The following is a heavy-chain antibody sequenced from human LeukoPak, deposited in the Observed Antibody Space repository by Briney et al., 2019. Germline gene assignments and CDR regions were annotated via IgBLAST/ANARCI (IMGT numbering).Heavy chain of an antibody. V-gene: IGHV3-7*03. D-gene: IGHD5-24*01. CDR1: GFMFSSNW. Sequence: GGSLRLSCAASGFMFSSNWKSWVRLDPGKGLEWVANMKEDGTETYYVDSVKVRFTISRDNAKNSLYLQMNSLRVEDTAVYYCAKEGRSLQTYWGQGTLVTVSS. CDR2: MKEDGTET. CDR3: AKEGRSLQTY. J-gene: IGHJ4*02.